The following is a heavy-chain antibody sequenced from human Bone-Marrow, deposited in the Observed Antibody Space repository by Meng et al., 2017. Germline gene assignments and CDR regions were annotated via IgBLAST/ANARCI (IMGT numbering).Heavy chain of an antibody. V-gene: IGHV4-34*01. Sequence: QVQLQQWGAGLLKPQEPLSLTGAVYGGSFSGYYWSWIRQPPGKGLEWIGEINHSGSTNYNPSLKSRVTISVDTSKNQFSLKLSSVTAADTALYYCARTRGYSYGYYGYWGQGTLVTVSS. D-gene: IGHD5-18*01. CDR1: GGSFSGYY. CDR2: INHSGST. CDR3: ARTRGYSYGYYGY. J-gene: IGHJ4*02.